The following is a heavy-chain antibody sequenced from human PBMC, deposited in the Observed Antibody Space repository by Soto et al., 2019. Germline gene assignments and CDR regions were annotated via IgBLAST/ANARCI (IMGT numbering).Heavy chain of an antibody. Sequence: PSETLSLTCTVSGGSISSGDYYWSWIRQPPGKGLEWIGYIYYSGSTYYNPSLKSRVTISVDTSKNQFSLKLSSVTAADTAVYYCARSQGYYGILTGYYLWFDPWGQGTLVTVSS. D-gene: IGHD3-9*01. V-gene: IGHV4-30-4*01. CDR1: GGSISSGDYY. CDR2: IYYSGST. J-gene: IGHJ5*02. CDR3: ARSQGYYGILTGYYLWFDP.